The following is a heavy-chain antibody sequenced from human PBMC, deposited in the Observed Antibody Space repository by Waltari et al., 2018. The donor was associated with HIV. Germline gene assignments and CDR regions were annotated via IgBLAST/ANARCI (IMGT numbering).Heavy chain of an antibody. CDR2: VVPTTQRK. CDR1: GGSFGGHQ. Sequence: QVQLVQSGPALKRPGSSVEVSCTASGGSFGGHQINWVRKARGQGLEWLATVVPTTQRKYSTQKFSGRVTLTAYKSAATAFMDLAGLTSDDTAAYYCLLGSHYYESSSYYEEWGPATLVAVS. J-gene: IGHJ4*02. D-gene: IGHD3-22*01. V-gene: IGHV1-69*02. CDR3: LLGSHYYESSSYYEE.